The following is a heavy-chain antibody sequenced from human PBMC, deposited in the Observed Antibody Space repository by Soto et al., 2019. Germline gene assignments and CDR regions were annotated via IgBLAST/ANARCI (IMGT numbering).Heavy chain of an antibody. D-gene: IGHD5-12*01. V-gene: IGHV4-59*01. J-gene: IGHJ6*03. CDR1: GGSISSYY. Sequence: SETLSLTCTVSGGSISSYYWSWIRQPPGKGLEWIGYIYYSGSTNYNPSLKSRVTISVDTSKNQFSLKLSSVTAADTAVYYCARRGYSGDYYYYYYMDVWGKGTTVTVSS. CDR2: IYYSGST. CDR3: ARRGYSGDYYYYYYMDV.